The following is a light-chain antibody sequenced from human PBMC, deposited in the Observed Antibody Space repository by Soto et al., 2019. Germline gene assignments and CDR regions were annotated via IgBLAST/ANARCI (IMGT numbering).Light chain of an antibody. J-gene: IGLJ1*01. CDR2: DVS. CDR3: NSYTSSSTYV. CDR1: SSDVGNYNY. V-gene: IGLV2-14*03. Sequence: QSVLTQPASVSGSPGQSIAISCTGTSSDVGNYNYVSWYQQHPGKAPKLMIYDVSNRPSGVSNRFSGSKSGNTASLTISGLQPEDEADYYCNSYTSSSTYVFGTGTKLIVL.